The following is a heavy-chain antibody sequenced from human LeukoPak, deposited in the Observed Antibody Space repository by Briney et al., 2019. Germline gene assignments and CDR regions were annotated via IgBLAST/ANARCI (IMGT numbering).Heavy chain of an antibody. CDR2: IYTSGST. CDR1: GGSISSGSYY. CDR3: ARGIVVVPAAPWYFDL. V-gene: IGHV4-61*02. J-gene: IGHJ2*01. Sequence: SETLSLTCTVSGGSISSGSYYWSWIRQPAGKGLEWIGRIYTSGSTNYNPSLKSRVTISVDTSKNQFSLKLSSVTAADTAVYYCARGIVVVPAAPWYFDLWGRGTLVTVSS. D-gene: IGHD2-2*01.